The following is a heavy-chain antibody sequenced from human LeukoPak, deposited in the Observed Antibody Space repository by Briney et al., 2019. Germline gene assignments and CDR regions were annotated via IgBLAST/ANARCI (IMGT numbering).Heavy chain of an antibody. D-gene: IGHD2-15*01. CDR1: GYTFTSHY. Sequence: ASVKVSCKASGYTFTSHYMHWVRQAPGQGLEWMGIINPSGGSTSYAQKFQGRVTMTRDMSTSTVYMELSSLRSEDTAVYYCARMVAATGHGDYWGQGTLVTASS. CDR3: ARMVAATGHGDY. J-gene: IGHJ4*02. CDR2: INPSGGST. V-gene: IGHV1-46*01.